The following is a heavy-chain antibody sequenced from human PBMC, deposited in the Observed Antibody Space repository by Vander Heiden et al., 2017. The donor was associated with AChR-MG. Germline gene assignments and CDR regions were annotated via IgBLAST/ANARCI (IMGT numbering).Heavy chain of an antibody. V-gene: IGHV3-21*01. D-gene: IGHD2-15*01. Sequence: EVQLVESGGGLVKPGGSLRLSCAASGFTFSSYSMHWVRQAPAKGLEWGSSISSSSSYIYYADSVKGRCTISRDNAKNSLYLQMNSLRAEDTAVYYCASHLTRGGLTWGGNWSPPHPYDAFDIWGQGTMVTVSS. J-gene: IGHJ3*02. CDR2: ISSSSSYI. CDR3: ASHLTRGGLTWGGNWSPPHPYDAFDI. CDR1: GFTFSSYS.